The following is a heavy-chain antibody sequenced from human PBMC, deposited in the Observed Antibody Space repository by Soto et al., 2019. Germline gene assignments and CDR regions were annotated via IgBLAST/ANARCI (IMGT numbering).Heavy chain of an antibody. CDR3: ARGPTSGTYVY. D-gene: IGHD1-26*01. J-gene: IGHJ4*02. V-gene: IGHV3-21*06. CDR2: ITSGSSYI. CDR1: GFTFSSFT. Sequence: VQLVESGGGLVKPGGSLRLSCAASGFTFSSFTMNWVRQAPGKGLEWVSSITSGSSYIYYADSVKGRFTISRDNAKNSLYLQMSSLRAEDTAVYYCARGPTSGTYVYWGQGTLVTVSS.